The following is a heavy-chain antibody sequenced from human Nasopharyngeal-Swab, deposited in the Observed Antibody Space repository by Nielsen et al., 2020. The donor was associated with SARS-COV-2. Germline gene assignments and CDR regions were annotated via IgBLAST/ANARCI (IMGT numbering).Heavy chain of an antibody. Sequence: GGSLRLSCAASGFTFSSYAMSWVRQAPGKGLEWVSAISGSGGSTYYADSVKGRFTISRDNSKNTLYLQMNSLRAEDTAVYYCAKRYCSSTSCWGDNWFDPWGQGTLVTVSS. CDR2: ISGSGGST. V-gene: IGHV3-23*01. CDR3: AKRYCSSTSCWGDNWFDP. J-gene: IGHJ5*02. D-gene: IGHD2-2*01. CDR1: GFTFSSYA.